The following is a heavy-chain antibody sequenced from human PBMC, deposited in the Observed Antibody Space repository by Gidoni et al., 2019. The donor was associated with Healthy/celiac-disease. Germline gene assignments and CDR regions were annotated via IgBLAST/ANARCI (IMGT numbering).Heavy chain of an antibody. CDR2: IYWDDNK. CDR3: AHNREWELGGLGAFDI. J-gene: IGHJ3*02. CDR1: GFPPSTNGVG. D-gene: IGHD1-26*01. V-gene: IGHV2-5*02. Sequence: QITLKESGPTRVKPTQTLTLTCTFSGFPPSTNGVGVGWIRQPPGKALEWLAVIYWDDNKRYSPSLNNRLTITKDTSKNQVVLTMTNMDPVDTATYYCAHNREWELGGLGAFDIWGQGTMVTVSS.